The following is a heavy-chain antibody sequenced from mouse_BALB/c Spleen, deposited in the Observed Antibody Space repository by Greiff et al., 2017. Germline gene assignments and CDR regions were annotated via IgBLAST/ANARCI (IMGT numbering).Heavy chain of an antibody. D-gene: IGHD2-4*01. V-gene: IGHV1-14*01. J-gene: IGHJ3*01. CDR1: GYTFTSYV. CDR2: INPYNDGT. CDR3: AREEITTWFAY. Sequence: EVQLQQSGPELVKPGASVKMSCKASGYTFTSYVMHWVKQKPGQGLEWIGYINPYNDGTKYNEKFKGKATLTSDKSSSTAYMELSSLTSEDSAVYYCAREEITTWFAYWGQGTLVTVSA.